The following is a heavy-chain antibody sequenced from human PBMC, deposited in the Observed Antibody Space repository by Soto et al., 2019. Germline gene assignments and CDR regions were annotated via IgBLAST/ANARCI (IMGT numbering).Heavy chain of an antibody. CDR2: ISAYNGNT. D-gene: IGHD1-26*01. J-gene: IGHJ4*02. CDR3: ARGGWVKYSGSYYTFDY. CDR1: GYTFTSYG. Sequence: AAVKVCCKASGYTFTSYGISWVRQAPGQGLEWMGWISAYNGNTNYAQKLQGRVTMTTDTSTSTAYMELRSLRSDDTAVYYCARGGWVKYSGSYYTFDYSGPGPLVSLSS. V-gene: IGHV1-18*01.